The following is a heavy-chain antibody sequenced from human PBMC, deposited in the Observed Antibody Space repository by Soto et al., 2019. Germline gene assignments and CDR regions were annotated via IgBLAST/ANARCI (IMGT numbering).Heavy chain of an antibody. J-gene: IGHJ6*02. CDR3: ARDLVYYDFSSGYRRPYYYSGMDV. CDR2: ISYDGSNE. Sequence: PGGSLRLSCAASGFTFSSNAMYWVRQAPGKGLEWVAVISYDGSNEYYTDSMKGRFTISRDNIKNTLYLQMNSLKVEDTAMYYCARDLVYYDFSSGYRRPYYYSGMDVWGQGTTVTVSS. D-gene: IGHD3-3*01. CDR1: GFTFSSNA. V-gene: IGHV3-30-3*01.